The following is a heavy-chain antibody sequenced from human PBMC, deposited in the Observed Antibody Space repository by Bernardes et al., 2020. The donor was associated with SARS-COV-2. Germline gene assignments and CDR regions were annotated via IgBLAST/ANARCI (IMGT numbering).Heavy chain of an antibody. Sequence: GSLRLSCPASGFTFHDYVMSWVRHAPGKGLAWVSGINWNGGSTGYADSVKGRFTISRDNAKNSLYLQMNSLRAEDTALYYCARYKGKGSGSYYSFPNYYYYGMDVWGQGTTVTVSS. CDR1: GFTFHDYV. D-gene: IGHD3-10*01. CDR2: INWNGGST. CDR3: ARYKGKGSGSYYSFPNYYYYGMDV. J-gene: IGHJ6*02. V-gene: IGHV3-20*04.